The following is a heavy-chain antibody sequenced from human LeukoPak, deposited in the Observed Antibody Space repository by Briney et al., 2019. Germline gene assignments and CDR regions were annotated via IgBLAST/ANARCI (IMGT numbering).Heavy chain of an antibody. J-gene: IGHJ4*02. CDR2: IYHSGST. CDR1: GGSISSSNW. V-gene: IGHV4-4*02. Sequence: PSETLSLTCAVSGGSISSSNWWSWVRQPPGKGLEWIGEIYHSGSTNYNPTLKSRVTISVDKSKNQFSLKLSSVTAADTAVYYCARAPHTLTGPYYFDYWGQGTLVTVSS. D-gene: IGHD3-9*01. CDR3: ARAPHTLTGPYYFDY.